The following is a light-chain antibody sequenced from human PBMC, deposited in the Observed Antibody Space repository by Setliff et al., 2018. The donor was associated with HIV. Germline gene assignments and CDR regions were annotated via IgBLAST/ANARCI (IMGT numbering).Light chain of an antibody. CDR2: DVS. J-gene: IGLJ1*01. CDR1: SSDVGGYNY. CDR3: CSYAGSYTFYG. Sequence: QSALTQPRSVSGSPGQSVTISCTGTSSDVGGYNYVSWYQQHPGKAPKLMIYDVSERPSGVPGRFSGSKSANTASLTISGLQAEDEADYYCCSYAGSYTFYGFGTGTKV. V-gene: IGLV2-11*01.